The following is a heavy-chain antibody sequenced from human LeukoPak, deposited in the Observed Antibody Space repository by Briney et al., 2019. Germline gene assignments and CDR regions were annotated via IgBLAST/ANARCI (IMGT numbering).Heavy chain of an antibody. J-gene: IGHJ4*02. D-gene: IGHD3-10*01. V-gene: IGHV3-23*01. CDR2: ISGSCGST. CDR1: GFTSSSYG. Sequence: GGSLRLSSAASGFTSSSYGMSSVRQAPGKGREWFSAISGSCGSTYYADSVKGRFNISRDNAKTSVYLQMNSLRAEDTAVYYCARGLDGESFSFQYWGQGTLVTVSS. CDR3: ARGLDGESFSFQY.